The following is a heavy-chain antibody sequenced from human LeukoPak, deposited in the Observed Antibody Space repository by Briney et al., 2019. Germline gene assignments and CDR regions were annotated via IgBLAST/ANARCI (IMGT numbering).Heavy chain of an antibody. J-gene: IGHJ4*02. CDR2: ISSSSYI. D-gene: IGHD3-10*01. Sequence: GGSLRLSCAASGFTFSSYSMNWVRQAPGKGLEWVSSISSSSYIYYADSVKGRFTISRDNAENSLYLQMNSLRAEDTAVYYCARVTAITMVRGVIVQPPDYWGQGTLVTVSS. CDR3: ARVTAITMVRGVIVQPPDY. V-gene: IGHV3-21*01. CDR1: GFTFSSYS.